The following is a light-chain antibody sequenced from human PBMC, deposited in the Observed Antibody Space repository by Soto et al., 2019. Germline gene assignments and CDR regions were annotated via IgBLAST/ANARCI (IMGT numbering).Light chain of an antibody. V-gene: IGLV1-47*02. J-gene: IGLJ3*02. CDR3: AVWDDSLGGWV. CDR1: FSNIGSNY. CDR2: THD. Sequence: QSVLTQPPSASGTPGQRVTISCSGRFSNIGSNYVYWYQQLPGTAPKLLIFTHDQRTSGVPGRFSGSKSGTSASLAISGLRSEDEADYYCAVWDDSLGGWVFGGGTKLSVL.